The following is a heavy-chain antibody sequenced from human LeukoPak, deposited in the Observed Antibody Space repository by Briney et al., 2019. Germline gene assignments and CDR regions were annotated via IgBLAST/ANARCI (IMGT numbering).Heavy chain of an antibody. CDR1: GGSISSSNFY. Sequence: SETLSLTCTVSGGSISSSNFYWGWIRQPPGKGLEWVGSIYYSGSTYCNPSLKSRVTISVDTSRNQFSLKLSSVTAADTAVYYCARDRSFDYWGQGTLVTVSS. V-gene: IGHV4-39*07. CDR2: IYYSGST. CDR3: ARDRSFDY. J-gene: IGHJ4*02.